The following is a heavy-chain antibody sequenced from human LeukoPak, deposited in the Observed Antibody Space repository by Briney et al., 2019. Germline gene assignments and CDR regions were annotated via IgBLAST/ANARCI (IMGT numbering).Heavy chain of an antibody. D-gene: IGHD4-17*01. V-gene: IGHV1-2*02. CDR1: GYTFTGYY. CDR2: LNPNSGGT. CDR3: ARDHGDYVQYNWFDP. J-gene: IGHJ5*02. Sequence: ASVKVSCKASGYTFTGYYIHWVRQAPGQGLEWLGWLNPNSGGTKYAQKLQGRVTMTRDTSIRTAYMELSGLKSDDTAVYYCARDHGDYVQYNWFDPWGQGTLVTVSS.